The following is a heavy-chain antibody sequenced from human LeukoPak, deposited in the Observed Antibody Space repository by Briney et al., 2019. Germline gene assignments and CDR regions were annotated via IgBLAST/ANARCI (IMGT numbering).Heavy chain of an antibody. V-gene: IGHV4-39*01. CDR1: GGSISSSYY. CDR2: IYYSGST. Sequence: SETLSLTCTVSGGSISSSYYWGWIRQPPGKGLEWIGSIYYSGSTYYNPSLKSRVTISVDTSKNQFSLKLSSVTAADTAVYYCARHLLWFGELLHFDYWGQGTLVTVSS. D-gene: IGHD3-10*01. J-gene: IGHJ4*02. CDR3: ARHLLWFGELLHFDY.